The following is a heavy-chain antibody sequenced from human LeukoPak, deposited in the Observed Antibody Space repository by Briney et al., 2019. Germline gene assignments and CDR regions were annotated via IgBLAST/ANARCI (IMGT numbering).Heavy chain of an antibody. CDR1: GGTFSSYA. V-gene: IGHV1-69*13. D-gene: IGHD3-10*01. CDR3: ARGYGSGSYSYYYYYGMDV. Sequence: ASVKVSCKASGGTFSSYAISWVRQAPGQGLEWMGGIIPIFGTANYAQKFQGRVTITADESTSTAYMELSSLRSEDTAVYYCARGYGSGSYSYYYYYGMDVWGQGTTVTVSS. CDR2: IIPIFGTA. J-gene: IGHJ6*02.